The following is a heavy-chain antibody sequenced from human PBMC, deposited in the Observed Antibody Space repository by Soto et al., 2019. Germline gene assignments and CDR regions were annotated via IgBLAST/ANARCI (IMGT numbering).Heavy chain of an antibody. CDR3: ANHYDLGGFDI. CDR2: INTSGGST. J-gene: IGHJ3*02. Sequence: GGSLRLSCAASGFPFSIYAMSWVRQAPGKGLEWVSGINTSGGSTYYADSVKGRFTISRDNSKNTVYLQMNSLRAEDTAVYYCANHYDLGGFDIWGQGTLVTVSS. D-gene: IGHD3-22*01. CDR1: GFPFSIYA. V-gene: IGHV3-23*01.